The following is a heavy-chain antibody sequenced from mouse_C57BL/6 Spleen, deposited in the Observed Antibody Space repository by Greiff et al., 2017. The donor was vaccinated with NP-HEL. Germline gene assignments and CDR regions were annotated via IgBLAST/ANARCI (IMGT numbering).Heavy chain of an antibody. CDR1: GYTFTTYP. D-gene: IGHD1-1*01. CDR3: ATGSSPSYWYFDV. Sequence: VQLQQSGAELVKPGASVKMSCKASGYTFTTYPIEWMKQNHGKSLEWIGNFHPYNDDTKYNEKFKGKATLTVEKSSSTVYLELSRLTSDDSAVYYGATGSSPSYWYFDVWGTGTTVTVSS. CDR2: FHPYNDDT. V-gene: IGHV1-47*01. J-gene: IGHJ1*03.